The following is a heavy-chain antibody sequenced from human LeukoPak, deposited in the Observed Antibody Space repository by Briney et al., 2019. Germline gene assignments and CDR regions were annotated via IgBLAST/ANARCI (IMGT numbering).Heavy chain of an antibody. CDR3: TTDRGALTS. CDR2: IQSKTDGGTP. CDR1: GFTFSDAW. D-gene: IGHD3-10*01. J-gene: IGHJ5*02. Sequence: GESLRLSCAASGFTFSDAWMSWVRQAPGKGLEWVGRIQSKTDGGTPDYAAPVKGRFTISRDDSTNTLYLQMNSLKTEDTALYYCTTDRGALTSWGQGTLVTVSS. V-gene: IGHV3-15*01.